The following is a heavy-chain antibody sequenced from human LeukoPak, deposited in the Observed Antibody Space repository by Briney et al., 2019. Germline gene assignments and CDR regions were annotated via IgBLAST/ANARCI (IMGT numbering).Heavy chain of an antibody. CDR3: AREARVAAAGTAGINFDY. D-gene: IGHD6-13*01. J-gene: IGHJ4*02. CDR1: GDSISSDDFY. V-gene: IGHV4-61*02. Sequence: SQTLSLTCTVSGDSISSDDFYWSWIRQPAGKGLEWIGRFSASGNSNYNPSLKSRLTISVDTSKNQFSLKLTSVTAADTAVYYCAREARVAAAGTAGINFDYWGQGTLVTVSS. CDR2: FSASGNS.